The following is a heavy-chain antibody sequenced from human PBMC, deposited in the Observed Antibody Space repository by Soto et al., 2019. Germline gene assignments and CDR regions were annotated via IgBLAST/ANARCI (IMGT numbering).Heavy chain of an antibody. D-gene: IGHD3-22*01. CDR2: IDPSDNAT. V-gene: IGHV1-46*01. J-gene: IGHJ4*02. Sequence: ASVKVSCNASGNKVINYFVHWVQQAPGQGLEWLGKIDPSDNATSYAQKFQGRVTLTRDPSTNTVYVELSSLRSEDTAIYYCATNYYDSSGYLYWGQGTLVTVSS. CDR3: ATNYYDSSGYLY. CDR1: GNKVINYF.